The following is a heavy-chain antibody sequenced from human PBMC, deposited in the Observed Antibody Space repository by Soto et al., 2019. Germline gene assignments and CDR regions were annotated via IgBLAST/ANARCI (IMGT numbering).Heavy chain of an antibody. CDR3: ARSGYSGYEFDY. Sequence: PGESLKISCQGSGYSFTNYWIGWVRQMPGKGLEWMGIIYPGDSDTRYSPSFQGQVTISADRSITTAYLQWGSLKASDTAMYYCARSGYSGYEFDYWGQGTLVTVSS. CDR2: IYPGDSDT. D-gene: IGHD5-12*01. V-gene: IGHV5-51*01. J-gene: IGHJ4*02. CDR1: GYSFTNYW.